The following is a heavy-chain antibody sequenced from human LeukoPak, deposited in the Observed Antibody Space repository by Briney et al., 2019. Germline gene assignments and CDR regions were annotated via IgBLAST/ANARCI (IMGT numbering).Heavy chain of an antibody. CDR3: ARDRLFDY. CDR2: IYYSGST. V-gene: IGHV4-59*01. Sequence: PSGTLSLTCSVSGGSISNYYWGWIRQPPGKGLEWIGYIYYSGSTNYNPSLKSRVTISLDTSKNQLSLKLSSVTAADTAVYYCARDRLFDYWGQGTLVTVSS. CDR1: GGSISNYY. J-gene: IGHJ4*02. D-gene: IGHD6-25*01.